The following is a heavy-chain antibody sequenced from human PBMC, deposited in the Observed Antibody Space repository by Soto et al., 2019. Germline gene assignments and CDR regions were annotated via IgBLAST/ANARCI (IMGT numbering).Heavy chain of an antibody. D-gene: IGHD3-3*01. CDR2: IYYSGST. V-gene: IGHV4-59*01. CDR1: GGSISSYY. CDR3: ARSLYTIFGVVIPDSMYYFDY. J-gene: IGHJ4*02. Sequence: SETLSLTCTVSGGSISSYYWSWIRQPPGKGLEWIGYIYYSGSTNYNPSLKSRVTISVDTSKNQFSLKLSSVTAADTAVYYCARSLYTIFGVVIPDSMYYFDYWGQGTLVTVSS.